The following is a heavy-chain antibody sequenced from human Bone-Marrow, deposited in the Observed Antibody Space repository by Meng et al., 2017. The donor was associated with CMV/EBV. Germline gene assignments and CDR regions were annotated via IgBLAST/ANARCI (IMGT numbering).Heavy chain of an antibody. Sequence: GESLKISCAASGFTFSSYNMNWVRQAPGKGLEWVSFISSSGNYIYHADSVKGRLTISRDNAKNSLYLRMNSLRAEDTAVYYCARTGLADTGKANYYYYGMDVWGQGTTVTVSS. J-gene: IGHJ6*02. CDR1: GFTFSSYN. D-gene: IGHD5-18*01. V-gene: IGHV3-21*01. CDR2: ISSSGNYI. CDR3: ARTGLADTGKANYYYYGMDV.